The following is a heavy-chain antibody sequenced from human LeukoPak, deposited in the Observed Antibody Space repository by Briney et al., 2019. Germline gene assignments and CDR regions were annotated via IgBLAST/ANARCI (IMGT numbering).Heavy chain of an antibody. V-gene: IGHV3-48*01. CDR3: AREPPSGRVSSWYPLDL. J-gene: IGHJ5*02. CDR1: GFTFSMHS. CDR2: ISSGRTE. D-gene: IGHD6-13*01. Sequence: GGSLRLSCVASGFTFSMHSLNWVRQAPGKRPEWVSYISSGRTEFYADSVEGRFSISRDNAKTSLYLQMDSLRVEDTAVYYCAREPPSGRVSSWYPLDLWGQGTLVIVSS.